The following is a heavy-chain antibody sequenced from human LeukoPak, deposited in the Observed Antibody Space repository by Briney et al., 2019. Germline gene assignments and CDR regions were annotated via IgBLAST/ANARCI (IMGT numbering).Heavy chain of an antibody. D-gene: IGHD3-10*01. CDR3: ARLSYGSGRRLGMDV. V-gene: IGHV4-59*08. Sequence: SETLSLTCTVSGGSIRSYYWSWIRQPPRKGLEWIGDIYYSGSTNYNPSLKSRVTISVDTSKNQFSLKLSSVTAADTAVYYCARLSYGSGRRLGMDVWGQGTTVTVSS. J-gene: IGHJ6*02. CDR2: IYYSGST. CDR1: GGSIRSYY.